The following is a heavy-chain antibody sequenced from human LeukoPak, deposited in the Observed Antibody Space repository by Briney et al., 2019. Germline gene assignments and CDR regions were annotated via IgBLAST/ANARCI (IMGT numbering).Heavy chain of an antibody. Sequence: PGGSLRLSCAASGFTFSSYAMSWVRQAPGKGLEWVSAISGSGGSTYYADSVKGRFTISRDNSKNTLYLQMNSLRAEDTAVYYCAKKPQIRYSGYDSGQVYWGQGTLVTVPS. CDR1: GFTFSSYA. CDR3: AKKPQIRYSGYDSGQVY. D-gene: IGHD5-12*01. J-gene: IGHJ4*02. CDR2: ISGSGGST. V-gene: IGHV3-23*01.